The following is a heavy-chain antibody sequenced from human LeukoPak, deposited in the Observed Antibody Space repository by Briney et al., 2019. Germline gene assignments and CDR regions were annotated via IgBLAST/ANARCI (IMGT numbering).Heavy chain of an antibody. CDR3: AKDDSRGSGSSGWFDP. Sequence: GGSLRLSRAASGFTFSSYAMSWVRQAPGKGLEWVSAISGSGGNTYYADSVKGRFTISRDNSKNTLYLQMNSLRAEDTAIYYCAKDDSRGSGSSGWFDPWGQGTLVTVSS. CDR1: GFTFSSYA. J-gene: IGHJ5*02. CDR2: ISGSGGNT. V-gene: IGHV3-23*01. D-gene: IGHD3-10*01.